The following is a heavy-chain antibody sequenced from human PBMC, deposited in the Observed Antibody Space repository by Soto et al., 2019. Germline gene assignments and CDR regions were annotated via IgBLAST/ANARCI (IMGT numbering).Heavy chain of an antibody. V-gene: IGHV3-23*01. Sequence: PGGSLRLSCAASGFTFSSYAMSWVRQAPGKGLEWVSRISGSGGSTYYADSVKGRFTISRDNSKNTLYPQMSSLRAEDTAVYFCAKAGLQGAARPNFFDYWGQGTLVTVSS. CDR3: AKAGLQGAARPNFFDY. D-gene: IGHD6-6*01. CDR1: GFTFSSYA. CDR2: ISGSGGST. J-gene: IGHJ4*02.